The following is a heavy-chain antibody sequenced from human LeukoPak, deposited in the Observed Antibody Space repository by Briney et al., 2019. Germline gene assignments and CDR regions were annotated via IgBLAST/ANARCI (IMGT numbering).Heavy chain of an antibody. V-gene: IGHV4-61*02. J-gene: IGHJ5*02. CDR2: IYTSGST. CDR3: ARAIGRDNWFDP. D-gene: IGHD1-26*01. CDR1: GGSLSSGSYY. Sequence: SETLSLTCTVSGGSLSSGSYYWSWIRQPAGKGLEWIGRIYTSGSTNYNPSLKSRVTISVDTSKNQFSLELSSVTAADTAVYYCARAIGRDNWFDPWGQGTLVTVSS.